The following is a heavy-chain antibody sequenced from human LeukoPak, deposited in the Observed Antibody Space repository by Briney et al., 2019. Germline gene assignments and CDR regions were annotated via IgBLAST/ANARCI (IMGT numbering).Heavy chain of an antibody. CDR2: IYYSGST. J-gene: IGHJ3*02. CDR3: ARDWWSGYFRAFDI. V-gene: IGHV4-59*01. CDR1: GGSISSYY. D-gene: IGHD3-3*01. Sequence: PSETLSLTCTVSGGSISSYYWSWLRQPPGKGLEWIGYIYYSGSTNYNPSLKSRVTISVDTSKNQSSLKLSSVTAADTAVYYCARDWWSGYFRAFDIWGQGTMVTVSS.